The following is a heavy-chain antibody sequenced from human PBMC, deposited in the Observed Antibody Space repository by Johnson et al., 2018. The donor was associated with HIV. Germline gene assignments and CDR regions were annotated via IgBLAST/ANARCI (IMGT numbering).Heavy chain of an antibody. D-gene: IGHD3-22*01. CDR1: GFTVSSNY. J-gene: IGHJ3*02. Sequence: VQLVESGGGLVQPGGSLRLSCAASGFTVSSNYMSWVRQAPGKGLEWVSVIYSGGSTYYADSVKGRFTISRDNSKNTLYLQMNSLRAEDTAVYYCSGVVVITYHDAFDIWGQGTMVTVSS. V-gene: IGHV3-66*01. CDR3: SGVVVITYHDAFDI. CDR2: IYSGGST.